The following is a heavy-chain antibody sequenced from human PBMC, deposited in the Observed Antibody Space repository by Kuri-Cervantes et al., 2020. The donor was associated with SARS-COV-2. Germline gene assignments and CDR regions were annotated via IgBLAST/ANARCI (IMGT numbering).Heavy chain of an antibody. D-gene: IGHD2-21*01. CDR1: GFTFSSYA. CDR2: ISHVGKNK. CDR3: AKDRVGVQDF. J-gene: IGHJ4*02. Sequence: GGSLRLSCAASGFTFSSYAMHWVRQAPGKGLEWVAVISHVGKNKKCIAFGKGRFTISRDNSQNTLYLHMKSLRSEDTAMYYVAKDRVGVQDFWGQGTLVTVSS. V-gene: IGHV3-30*04.